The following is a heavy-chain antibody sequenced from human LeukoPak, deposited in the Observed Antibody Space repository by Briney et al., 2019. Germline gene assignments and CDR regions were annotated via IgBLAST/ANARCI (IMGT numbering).Heavy chain of an antibody. J-gene: IGHJ6*03. Sequence: ASVKASCKASGYTFTSYGISWVRQAPGQGLEWMGWISAYNGNTNYAQKLQGRVTMTTDTSTSTAYMELRSLRSDDTAVYYCAREAVTDYYDSSGYPRGYYYYYYMDVWGKGTTVTVSS. CDR2: ISAYNGNT. CDR3: AREAVTDYYDSSGYPRGYYYYYYMDV. D-gene: IGHD3-22*01. CDR1: GYTFTSYG. V-gene: IGHV1-18*01.